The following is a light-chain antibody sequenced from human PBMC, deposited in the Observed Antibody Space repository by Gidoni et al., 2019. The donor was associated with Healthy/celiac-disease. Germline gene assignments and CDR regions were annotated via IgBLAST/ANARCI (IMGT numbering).Light chain of an antibody. CDR2: WAS. Sequence: DIVMTQSPDSLAVSLGERATINCKPSQSVLYSSNNKNYLAWYQQKPGQPPKLLIYWASTRESGVPDRFSGSGSGTDFTLTISSLQAGDVAVYYCQQYYSTPLTFGQGTKVEIK. CDR3: QQYYSTPLT. V-gene: IGKV4-1*01. CDR1: QSVLYSSNNKNY. J-gene: IGKJ1*01.